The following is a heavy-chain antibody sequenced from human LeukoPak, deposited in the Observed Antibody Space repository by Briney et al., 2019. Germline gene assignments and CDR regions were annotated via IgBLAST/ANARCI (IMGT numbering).Heavy chain of an antibody. V-gene: IGHV3-30*02. J-gene: IGHJ4*02. CDR2: IRYDGSNK. CDR3: ANLRSSVFDY. Sequence: GGSLRLSCAASGFTFSSSGMHWVRQAPGKGLEWVAFIRYDGSNKYYADSVKGRFTISRDNSKNTLYLQMNSLRAEDTAVYYCANLRSSVFDYWGQGTLVTVSS. CDR1: GFTFSSSG. D-gene: IGHD3-10*01.